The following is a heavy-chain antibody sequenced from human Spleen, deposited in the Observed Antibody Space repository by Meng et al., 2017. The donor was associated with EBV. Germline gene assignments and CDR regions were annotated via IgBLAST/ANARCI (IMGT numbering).Heavy chain of an antibody. D-gene: IGHD3-16*02. CDR1: GESFSGHY. J-gene: IGHJ5*02. CDR3: ARQSTYRLLDP. CDR2: INESGLT. Sequence: VKLNQWGAGLLKPSGTLSLTCALYGESFSGHYWTWIRQPPEKGLEWIGEINESGLTNYNPSLKSRVTLSIDTSERHFSLNLSSVTAADTAVYYCARQSTYRLLDPWGQGTLVTVSS. V-gene: IGHV4-34*01.